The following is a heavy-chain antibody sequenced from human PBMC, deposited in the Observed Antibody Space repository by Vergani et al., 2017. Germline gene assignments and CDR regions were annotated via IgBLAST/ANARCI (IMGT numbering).Heavy chain of an antibody. J-gene: IGHJ4*02. Sequence: QVQLQESGPGLVKPSETLSLTCTVSGGSISSYYWSWIRQPPGKGLEWIGYIYYSGSTNYNPSLKSRVTISVDTSKNQFSLKLSSVTAADTAVYYCARDSPYSSSWYYFDYGGQGTLVTVSS. V-gene: IGHV4-59*01. CDR1: GGSISSYY. CDR2: IYYSGST. CDR3: ARDSPYSSSWYYFDY. D-gene: IGHD6-13*01.